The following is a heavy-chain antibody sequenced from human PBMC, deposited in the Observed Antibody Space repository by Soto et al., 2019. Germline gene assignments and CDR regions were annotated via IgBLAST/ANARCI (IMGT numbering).Heavy chain of an antibody. J-gene: IGHJ5*02. D-gene: IGHD5-12*01. V-gene: IGHV3-74*01. CDR1: GFTFSTYW. CDR2: INSDGSTT. Sequence: EVQLVESGGGLVQPGGSLRLSCAASGFTFSTYWMHWVRQVPGKGLVWVSRINSDGSTTSYADSVKGRFTISRDNAKKPLCLQMNSLRAEDTAVYYCAGGVATLLAWGQGTLVTVSS. CDR3: AGGVATLLA.